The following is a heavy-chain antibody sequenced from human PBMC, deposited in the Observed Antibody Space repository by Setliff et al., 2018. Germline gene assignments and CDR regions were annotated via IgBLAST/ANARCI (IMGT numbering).Heavy chain of an antibody. CDR2: MDTGTGKK. Sequence: GASVKVSCKASGGTFSSYAISWVRQAPGQRLEWIGYMDTGTGKKEYSQKFRDRVTIIRDTSATTAYVELHSLRSDDTAVYYCATGQHSGSWTLDQWGQGTLVTVSS. CDR3: ATGQHSGSWTLDQ. V-gene: IGHV1-3*04. J-gene: IGHJ4*02. D-gene: IGHD6-13*01. CDR1: GGTFSSYA.